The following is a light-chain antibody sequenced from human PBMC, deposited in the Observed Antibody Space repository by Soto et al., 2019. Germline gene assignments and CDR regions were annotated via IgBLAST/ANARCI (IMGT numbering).Light chain of an antibody. CDR1: QSIGYY. CDR2: AAS. J-gene: IGKJ2*01. V-gene: IGKV1-39*01. Sequence: DIQMTQSPSSLSASLGDRVTISCRASQSIGYYLNWYQQKPGKAPNLLIYAASSLQSGLPSRFSGSGSGTDFPLTITSLHPEDVATYFCQQSYSTPQTFGQGTKLEIK. CDR3: QQSYSTPQT.